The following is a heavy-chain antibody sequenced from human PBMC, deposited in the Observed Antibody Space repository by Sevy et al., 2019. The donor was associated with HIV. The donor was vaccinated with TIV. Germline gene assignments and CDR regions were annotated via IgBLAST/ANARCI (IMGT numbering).Heavy chain of an antibody. V-gene: IGHV3-33*01. D-gene: IGHD1-26*01. Sequence: GGSLRLSCAASGFTFSSYAMHWVRQAPGKGLEWVGFIWHDGSQKYYADSVRGRFTFSRDNSKNTLFLQVSSLRAEDTAVYYCARGRVGPTTSYYFDYWGQGTLVTVSS. CDR2: IWHDGSQK. J-gene: IGHJ4*02. CDR3: ARGRVGPTTSYYFDY. CDR1: GFTFSSYA.